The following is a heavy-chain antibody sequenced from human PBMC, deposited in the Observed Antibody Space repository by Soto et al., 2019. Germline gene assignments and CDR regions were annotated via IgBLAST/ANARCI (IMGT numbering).Heavy chain of an antibody. CDR1: GFTFSSYS. D-gene: IGHD6-19*01. J-gene: IGHJ3*02. Sequence: GGSLRLSCTASGFTFSSYSMNWVRQAPGKGLEWVSSISTSSSYIYYADSVKGRFTISRDNDKNSLYLQMNSLRAEHTAVYYCVRDVEQWLDSYAFDIWGQGTMVTVSS. CDR3: VRDVEQWLDSYAFDI. CDR2: ISTSSSYI. V-gene: IGHV3-21*01.